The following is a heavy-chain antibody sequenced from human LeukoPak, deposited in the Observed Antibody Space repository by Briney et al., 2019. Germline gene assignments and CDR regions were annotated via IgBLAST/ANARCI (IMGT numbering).Heavy chain of an antibody. CDR3: ARSAQAYFDY. D-gene: IGHD4/OR15-4a*01. Sequence: SETLSLTCAVYGGSFGGYYWSWIRQPPGKGLEWIGEINHSGSTNYNPSLKSRVTISVDTSKNQFSLKLSSVTAADTAVYYCARSAQAYFDYWGQGTLVTVSS. CDR2: INHSGST. J-gene: IGHJ4*02. CDR1: GGSFGGYY. V-gene: IGHV4-34*01.